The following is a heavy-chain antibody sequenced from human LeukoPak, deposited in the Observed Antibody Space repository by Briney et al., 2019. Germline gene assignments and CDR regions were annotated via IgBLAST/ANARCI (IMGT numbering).Heavy chain of an antibody. J-gene: IGHJ4*02. CDR1: GGSISSYY. V-gene: IGHV4-59*12. D-gene: IGHD2-2*01. Sequence: SETLSLTCTVSGGSISSYYWSWIRQPPGKGLEWIGYIYYSGSTNYNPSLKSRVTISVDTSKNQFSLKLSSVTAADTAVYYCARDLRDIVVVPAAIRSFDYWGQGTLVTVSS. CDR3: ARDLRDIVVVPAAIRSFDY. CDR2: IYYSGST.